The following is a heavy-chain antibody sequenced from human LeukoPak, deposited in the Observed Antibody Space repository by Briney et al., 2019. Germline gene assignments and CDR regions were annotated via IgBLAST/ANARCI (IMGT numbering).Heavy chain of an antibody. CDR2: ISGSGGST. J-gene: IGHJ4*02. CDR3: AKGSSNSRPYYFDY. D-gene: IGHD2-2*01. CDR1: GFTFSSYA. Sequence: QTGGSLRLSCAASGFTFSSYAMSWVRQAPGKGLEWVSAISGSGGSTYYADSVKGRFTISRDNSKNTLHLQMNSLRAEDTAVYYCAKGSSNSRPYYFDYWGQGTLVTVSS. V-gene: IGHV3-23*01.